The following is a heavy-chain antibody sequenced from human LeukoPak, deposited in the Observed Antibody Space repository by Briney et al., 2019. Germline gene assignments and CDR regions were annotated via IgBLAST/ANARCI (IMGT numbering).Heavy chain of an antibody. J-gene: IGHJ4*02. Sequence: GGSLRLACVASGFRFSGYAIHWVRQAPGKGLEWVALISYNGGRKDYADSVKGRFTIDRDNSKNTVYLQMNSLRPDDTAIYFCARQDARNYYYEGLDYWGQGNLVTVSS. CDR1: GFRFSGYA. CDR2: ISYNGGRK. D-gene: IGHD3-22*01. CDR3: ARQDARNYYYEGLDY. V-gene: IGHV3-30*04.